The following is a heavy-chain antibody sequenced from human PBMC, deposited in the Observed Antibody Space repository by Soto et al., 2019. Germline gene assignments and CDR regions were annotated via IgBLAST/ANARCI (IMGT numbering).Heavy chain of an antibody. CDR2: IFPSDSDT. CDR3: ARKDKSGYFNWFDP. Sequence: GESLKISCRTSGYRFTSYWIAWVRQMPGKGLEWMGIIFPSDSDTRYSPSFQGQVTISADRSTSIVFLQCASLKASDTAVYFCARKDKSGYFNWFDPWGQGTLVTVSS. J-gene: IGHJ5*02. D-gene: IGHD3-22*01. CDR1: GYRFTSYW. V-gene: IGHV5-51*01.